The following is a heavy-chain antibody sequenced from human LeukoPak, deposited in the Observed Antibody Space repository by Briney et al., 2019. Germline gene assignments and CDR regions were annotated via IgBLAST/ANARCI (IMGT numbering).Heavy chain of an antibody. CDR3: ARTYYYDSSGYPDY. Sequence: GASVKVSCKASGYTFTGYYMHWVRQAPGQGLEWMARINPNSGGTNYAQKFQGRVTMTRDTSISTAYMELSRLRSDDTAVYYCARTYYYDSSGYPDYWGQGTLVTVSS. J-gene: IGHJ4*02. V-gene: IGHV1-2*06. CDR2: INPNSGGT. CDR1: GYTFTGYY. D-gene: IGHD3-22*01.